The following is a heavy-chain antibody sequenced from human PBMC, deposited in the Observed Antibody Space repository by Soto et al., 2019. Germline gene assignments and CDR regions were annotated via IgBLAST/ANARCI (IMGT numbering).Heavy chain of an antibody. Sequence: QVQLVESGGGVVQPGRSLRLSCAASGFTFSSYAMHWVRRAPGKGLEWMAVMSYDGSNKYYAESVKGRFTISRDNSKNTLYLQMNSLGPEDTALSYCARDGGASWCQGTLVIVSS. D-gene: IGHD3-16*01. J-gene: IGHJ5*02. CDR2: MSYDGSNK. CDR3: ARDGGAS. V-gene: IGHV3-30-3*01. CDR1: GFTFSSYA.